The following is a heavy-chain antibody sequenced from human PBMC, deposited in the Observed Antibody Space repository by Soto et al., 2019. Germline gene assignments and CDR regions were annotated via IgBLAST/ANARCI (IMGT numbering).Heavy chain of an antibody. D-gene: IGHD6-13*01. Sequence: SETLSLTCAVYVGSFSGYYWSWIRQPPGKGLEWIGGIYHSGSTYYNPSLKSRVTISVDTSKNQFSLKLSSVTAADTAVYYCATLAAAGTMRNFDYWGQGTLVTVSS. CDR2: IYHSGST. CDR1: VGSFSGYY. V-gene: IGHV4-34*01. CDR3: ATLAAAGTMRNFDY. J-gene: IGHJ4*02.